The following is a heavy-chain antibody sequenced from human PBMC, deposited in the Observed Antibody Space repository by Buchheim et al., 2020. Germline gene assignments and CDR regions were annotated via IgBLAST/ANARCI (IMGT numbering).Heavy chain of an antibody. CDR1: NGSISSDDFY. V-gene: IGHV4-31*03. CDR2: IYHSGTT. D-gene: IGHD6-6*01. J-gene: IGHJ2*01. Sequence: QVQLQESGPGLVKPSQTPSLTCTVSNGSISSDDFYWSWIRQHPGKGLEWIGYIYHSGTTYYNPSLRSRLDISMDTSKNQFSLNLDSVTAADTAIYYCATRPSDLSYWYFDLWGRGTL. CDR3: ATRPSDLSYWYFDL.